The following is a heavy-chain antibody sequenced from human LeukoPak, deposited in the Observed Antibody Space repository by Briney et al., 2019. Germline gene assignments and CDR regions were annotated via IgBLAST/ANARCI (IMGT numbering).Heavy chain of an antibody. CDR3: AKESLEYLWGAGYMDV. V-gene: IGHV3-23*01. CDR1: GFTFSSYA. J-gene: IGHJ6*03. Sequence: GGSLRLSCGASGFTFSSYAMSWLRQAPGKGLEWVSAISDSGGDIEYADSVKGRFTISRDNSKNTLYLQMNSLRAEDTAVYYCAKESLEYLWGAGYMDVWGKGTTVTVSS. D-gene: IGHD3-3*01. CDR2: ISDSGGDI.